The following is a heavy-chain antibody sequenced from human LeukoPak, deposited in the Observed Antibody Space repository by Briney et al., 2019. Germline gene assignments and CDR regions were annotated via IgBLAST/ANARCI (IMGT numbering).Heavy chain of an antibody. J-gene: IGHJ4*02. CDR3: ARGHSSGCYSD. CDR1: VGSISRGRYS. V-gene: IGHV4-30-2*01. CDR2: IYHSGSN. D-gene: IGHD6-19*01. Sequence: SQALSLTCVVSVGSISRGRYSWSWMRQPPGRGVEWIGYIYHSGSNYYNPSLKSRVTISVDRSKNQFSLKLSSVTAAGTAVYYCARGHSSGCYSDWGQGTLVTVSS.